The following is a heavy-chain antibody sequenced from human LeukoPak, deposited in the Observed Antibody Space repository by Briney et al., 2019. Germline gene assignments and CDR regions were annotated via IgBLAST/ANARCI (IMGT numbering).Heavy chain of an antibody. Sequence: GESLKISCKGSGYSFTNYWIGWVRQLPGKGLEWMGIIYPGDSDTRYSPSFQGQVTISADKFLTTACLQWSSLEASDSAMYYCARRDSGFEFFDYWGQGTLVTVSS. CDR1: GYSFTNYW. V-gene: IGHV5-51*01. CDR2: IYPGDSDT. J-gene: IGHJ4*02. CDR3: ARRDSGFEFFDY. D-gene: IGHD5-12*01.